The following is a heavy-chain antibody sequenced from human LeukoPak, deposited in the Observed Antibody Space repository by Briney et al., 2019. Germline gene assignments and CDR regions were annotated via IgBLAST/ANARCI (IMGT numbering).Heavy chain of an antibody. J-gene: IGHJ4*02. Sequence: SETLSLTCTVSGGSISSSSYYWGWIRQPPGKGLEWIGSIYYSGSTYYNPSLKSRVTISVDTSKNQFSLKLSSVTAADTAVYYCASSGGYSSGWPFDYWGQGTLVTVSS. CDR1: GGSISSSSYY. V-gene: IGHV4-39*07. D-gene: IGHD6-19*01. CDR2: IYYSGST. CDR3: ASSGGYSSGWPFDY.